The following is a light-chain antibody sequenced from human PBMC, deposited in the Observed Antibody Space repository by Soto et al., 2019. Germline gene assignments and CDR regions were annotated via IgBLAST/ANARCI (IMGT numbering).Light chain of an antibody. CDR2: GAS. J-gene: IGKJ2*01. Sequence: EIVLTQSPGTLSLSPGERATLSCRASQSVSSSYLAWFQQKPGQAPRVLIYGASSRATGIPDRFSGSGSGTDFTLTISRLEPEDFAVYYCQQYKDYVYTFGQGTKVESK. CDR1: QSVSSSY. V-gene: IGKV3-20*01. CDR3: QQYKDYVYT.